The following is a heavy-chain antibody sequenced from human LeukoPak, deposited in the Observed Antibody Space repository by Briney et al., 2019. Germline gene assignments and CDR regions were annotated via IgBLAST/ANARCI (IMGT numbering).Heavy chain of an antibody. J-gene: IGHJ4*02. CDR3: ARDGQAFNSNWDYFEY. D-gene: IGHD7-27*01. Sequence: GGSLRLSCVASGFTFYTFAMSWVRQSPGKGLEWVSGIGNNEKYYADSVKGRFTISRDNSKSTIYLHMNNLRAEDTALYYCARDGQAFNSNWDYFEYWGQGTLVTVSS. CDR1: GFTFYTFA. V-gene: IGHV3-23*01. CDR2: IGNNEK.